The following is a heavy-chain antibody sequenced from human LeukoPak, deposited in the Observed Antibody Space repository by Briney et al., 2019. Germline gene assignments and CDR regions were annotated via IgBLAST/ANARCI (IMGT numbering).Heavy chain of an antibody. D-gene: IGHD2-15*01. Sequence: PSETLSLTCTVSGGSISSSSHYWGWIRQPPGKGLEWIGSISNSGSTYYNPSLKSRVTISVDTSKNQFSLKLSSVTAADTAVYYCARRYCSGGSCYSERGAFDIWGQGTMVTVSS. CDR2: ISNSGST. CDR1: GGSISSSSHY. V-gene: IGHV4-39*07. J-gene: IGHJ3*02. CDR3: ARRYCSGGSCYSERGAFDI.